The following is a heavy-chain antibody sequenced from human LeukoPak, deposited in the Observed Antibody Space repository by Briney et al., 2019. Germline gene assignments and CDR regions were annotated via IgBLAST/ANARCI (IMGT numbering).Heavy chain of an antibody. CDR1: GYTFTGYY. Sequence: GASVRVSCKASGYTFTGYYMHWVRQAPGQGLEWMGWINPNSGGTNYAQKFQGRVTMTRDTSISTAYMELSRLRSDDTAVYYCARSGPNYDSSGYDWFDPWGQGTLVTVSA. V-gene: IGHV1-2*02. CDR3: ARSGPNYDSSGYDWFDP. J-gene: IGHJ5*02. CDR2: INPNSGGT. D-gene: IGHD3-22*01.